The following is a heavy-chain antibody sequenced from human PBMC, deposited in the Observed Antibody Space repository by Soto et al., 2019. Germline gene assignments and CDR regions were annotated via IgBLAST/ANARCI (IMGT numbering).Heavy chain of an antibody. J-gene: IGHJ4*02. CDR3: ARHESN. CDR1: DGSFSSSYY. V-gene: IGHV4-39*01. CDR2: IYYSGIT. Sequence: SSETLSLTCSVSDGSFSSSYYWGWLRQAPGKGLEWLGNIYYSGITYYNPSLKSRVTISVDTSKNQFSLKLTSVTAADTAVYYCARHESNWGQGTLVTVSS.